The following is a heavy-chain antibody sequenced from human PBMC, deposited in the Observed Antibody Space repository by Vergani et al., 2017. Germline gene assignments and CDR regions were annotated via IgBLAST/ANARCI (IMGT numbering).Heavy chain of an antibody. CDR2: IRRKNDGGTA. Sequence: EVQVVESGGGLIKPGGSLRLSCVVSGITFKNAWINWVRQAQGKGLEWIGRIRRKNDGGTADYAAPLKGRFTISREDSKDSAFLLCNNLKTEDTAVYFCYTGYHYYWVQGTLVTVSS. V-gene: IGHV3-15*01. CDR1: GITFKNAW. CDR3: YTGYHYY. D-gene: IGHD5-12*01. J-gene: IGHJ4*02.